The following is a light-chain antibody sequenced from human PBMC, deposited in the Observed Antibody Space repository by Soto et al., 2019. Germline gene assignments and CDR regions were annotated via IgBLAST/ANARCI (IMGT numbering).Light chain of an antibody. CDR2: DAS. V-gene: IGKV3-11*01. J-gene: IGKJ1*01. CDR1: QSVSSD. CDR3: QQFSNCPRT. Sequence: EIGLSQSPGTLAWSAGERATLSCRASQSVSSDLAWYHQKPGQAPRLLIYDASSRATGIPDRFSGSGSGTDFTLTITSPESEDFAVYYCQQFSNCPRTFGQGTKVDIK.